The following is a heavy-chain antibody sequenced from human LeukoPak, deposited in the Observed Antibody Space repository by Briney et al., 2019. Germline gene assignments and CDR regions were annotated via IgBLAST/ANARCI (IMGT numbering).Heavy chain of an antibody. CDR1: GGTFSSYA. D-gene: IGHD4-4*01. CDR2: IIPILGIA. Sequence: SVKVSCKASGGTFSSYAISWVRQAPGQGLEWMGRIIPILGIANYAQKFQGRVTITADKSTSTAYMELSSLRSGDTAVYYCARDPTVGFPDYWGQGTLVTVSS. V-gene: IGHV1-69*04. J-gene: IGHJ4*02. CDR3: ARDPTVGFPDY.